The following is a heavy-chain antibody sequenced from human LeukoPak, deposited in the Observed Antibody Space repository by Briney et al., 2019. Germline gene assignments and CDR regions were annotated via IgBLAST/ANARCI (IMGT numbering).Heavy chain of an antibody. CDR2: INPNSGGT. CDR3: ARDRSYYDSSGRQDY. D-gene: IGHD3-22*01. Sequence: ASVKVSCKASGYTFTGYYMHWVRQAPGQGLEWMGWINPNSGGTNYAQKFQGRVTMTRDTSISTAYMELSRLRSDDTAVYYCARDRSYYDSSGRQDYWGQGTLVTVSS. J-gene: IGHJ4*02. CDR1: GYTFTGYY. V-gene: IGHV1-2*02.